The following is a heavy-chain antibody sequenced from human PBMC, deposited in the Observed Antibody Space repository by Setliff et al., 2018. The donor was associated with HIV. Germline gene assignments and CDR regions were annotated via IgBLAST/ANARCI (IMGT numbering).Heavy chain of an antibody. CDR3: ARRERYCSGTTCYRYFQH. CDR1: GDSIKSSTYH. J-gene: IGHJ1*01. Sequence: PSETLSLTCNVSGDSIKSSTYHWGWIRQSSGKGLEWIGSIAYSGSTSYSPSLKSRVTISVDTSKNQFSLKLSSVTAADTAVYYCARRERYCSGTTCYRYFQHWGQGTLVTVSS. CDR2: IAYSGST. D-gene: IGHD2-2*01. V-gene: IGHV4-39*07.